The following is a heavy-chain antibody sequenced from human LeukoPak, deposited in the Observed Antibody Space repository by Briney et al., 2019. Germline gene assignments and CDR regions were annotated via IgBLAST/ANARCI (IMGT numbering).Heavy chain of an antibody. Sequence: GGSLRLSCSASGFIFSDYGMHWVRQAPGKGLEWVANIKQDGSEKYYVDSVKGRFTISRDNAKNSLYLQMNSLRAEDTAVYYCARDLQQFDDIAAAPPWIPLDYWGQGTLVTVSS. CDR3: ARDLQQFDDIAAAPPWIPLDY. J-gene: IGHJ4*02. V-gene: IGHV3-7*01. D-gene: IGHD6-13*01. CDR2: IKQDGSEK. CDR1: GFIFSDYG.